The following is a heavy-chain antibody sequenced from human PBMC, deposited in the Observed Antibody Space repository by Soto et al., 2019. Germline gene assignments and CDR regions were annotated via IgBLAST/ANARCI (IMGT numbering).Heavy chain of an antibody. D-gene: IGHD4-17*01. CDR1: GFAFSDYG. V-gene: IGHV3-33*01. J-gene: IGHJ5*02. CDR3: XXXXXXVTTPWFY. CDR2: IFYDGSHK. Sequence: QVQLEESGGGVVQPGRSLRLSCTASGFAFSDYGMHWVRQAPGKGLEWVAIIFYDGSHKYYADSVKGRFTISRDNSRNTVELQMNSLRAEDTATYXXXXXXXXVTTPWFY.